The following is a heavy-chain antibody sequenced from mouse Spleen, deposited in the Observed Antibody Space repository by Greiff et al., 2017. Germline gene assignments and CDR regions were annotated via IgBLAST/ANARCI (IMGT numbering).Heavy chain of an antibody. CDR3: ARSNYGSSYEYFDV. V-gene: IGHV2-2*01. CDR1: GFSLTSYG. CDR2: IWSGGST. Sequence: VQLQQSGPGLVQPSQSLSITCTVSGFSLTSYGVHWVRQSPGKGLEWLGVIWSGGSTDYNAAFISRLSISKDNSKSQVFFKMNSLQADDTAIYYCARSNYGSSYEYFDVWGTGTTVTVSS. D-gene: IGHD1-1*01. J-gene: IGHJ1*03.